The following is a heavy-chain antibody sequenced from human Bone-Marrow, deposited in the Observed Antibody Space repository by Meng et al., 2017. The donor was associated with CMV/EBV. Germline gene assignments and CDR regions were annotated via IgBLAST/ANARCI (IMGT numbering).Heavy chain of an antibody. J-gene: IGHJ6*02. CDR2: ISSSGSTI. Sequence: GGSLRLSCAASGFTFSDYYMSWIRQAPGKGLEWVSYISSSGSTIYYADSVKGRFTISRDNAKNSLHLHMSSLRAGDTGVYYCVRSRATYSSRWYDYHYGMDVWGQGTTVTVSS. CDR1: GFTFSDYY. CDR3: VRSRATYSSRWYDYHYGMDV. V-gene: IGHV3-11*04. D-gene: IGHD6-13*01.